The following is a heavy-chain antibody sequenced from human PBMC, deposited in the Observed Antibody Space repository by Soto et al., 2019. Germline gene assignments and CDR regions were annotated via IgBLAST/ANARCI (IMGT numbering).Heavy chain of an antibody. CDR2: IIPILNLA. V-gene: IGHV1-69*02. D-gene: IGHD3-16*01. J-gene: IGHJ4*02. CDR3: ARAPTLGATAGDY. Sequence: QVQLVQSGPEVKKPGSSVKVSCKASGGTFSRFTIAWVRQAPGQGLEWMGRIIPILNLATYAQKFRGRATITADTSTSTAYLELSSLTSEDPAVYYCARAPTLGATAGDYWGQGTLVTVSS. CDR1: GGTFSRFT.